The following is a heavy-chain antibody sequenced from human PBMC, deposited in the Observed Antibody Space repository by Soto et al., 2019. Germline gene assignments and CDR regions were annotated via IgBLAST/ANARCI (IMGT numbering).Heavy chain of an antibody. CDR1: GFTFSSYD. CDR2: IGTAGDT. V-gene: IGHV3-13*01. Sequence: GGSLRLSCAASGFTFSSYDMHWVRQATGKGLEWVSAIGTAGDTYYPGSVKGRFTISRENAKNSLYPQMNSLRAGDTAVYYCARGGNLYSSSWYAFDIWGQGTMVTVSS. J-gene: IGHJ3*02. CDR3: ARGGNLYSSSWYAFDI. D-gene: IGHD6-13*01.